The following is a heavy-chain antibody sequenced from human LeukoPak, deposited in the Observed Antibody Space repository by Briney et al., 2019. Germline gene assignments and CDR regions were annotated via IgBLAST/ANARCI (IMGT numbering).Heavy chain of an antibody. Sequence: GGSLRLSCSASGFTFSSYAMHWVRQAPGKGLEYVSAISSNGGSTYYADSVKGRFTISRDNSKNTLYLQMNSLRAEDTAVYYCARDRAYDPRTRRGYGMDAWGKGTTVTVSS. J-gene: IGHJ6*04. CDR2: ISSNGGST. V-gene: IGHV3-64*04. D-gene: IGHD3-3*01. CDR1: GFTFSSYA. CDR3: ARDRAYDPRTRRGYGMDA.